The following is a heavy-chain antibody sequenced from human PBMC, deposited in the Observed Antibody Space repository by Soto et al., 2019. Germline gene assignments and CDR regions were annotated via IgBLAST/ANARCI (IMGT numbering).Heavy chain of an antibody. Sequence: PSETLSLTCTVSGGSISSYYWSWIRQPPGKGLEFIGYIYYSGSTNYNPSLKSRVTISVDTSKNQFSLQLNSVTPEDTAVYYCARSAGGSSWFSNIDYWGQGTLVTVSS. J-gene: IGHJ4*02. D-gene: IGHD6-13*01. CDR1: GGSISSYY. CDR3: ARSAGGSSWFSNIDY. V-gene: IGHV4-59*12. CDR2: IYYSGST.